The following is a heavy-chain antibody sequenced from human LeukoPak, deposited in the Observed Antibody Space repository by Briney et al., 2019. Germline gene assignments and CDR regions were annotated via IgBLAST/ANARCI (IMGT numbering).Heavy chain of an antibody. CDR1: GGSLSSSIW. V-gene: IGHV4-4*02. CDR2: LYHSGST. CDR3: ASEGIAVADLFDY. Sequence: PSETLSLTCAVSGGSLSSSIWGSGVRQPPGKGLEWIGELYHSGSTNYDPSLKSRVTISVDKSKNQFSLKLSSVTAADTAVYYCASEGIAVADLFDYWGQGTLVTVSS. J-gene: IGHJ4*02. D-gene: IGHD6-19*01.